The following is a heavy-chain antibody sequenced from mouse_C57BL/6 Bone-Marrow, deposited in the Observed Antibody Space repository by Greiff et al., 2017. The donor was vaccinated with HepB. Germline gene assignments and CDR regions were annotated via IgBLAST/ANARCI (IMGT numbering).Heavy chain of an antibody. CDR1: GYTFTSYW. V-gene: IGHV1-72*01. J-gene: IGHJ3*01. CDR3: AREEGKLYDYDQTAWFAY. CDR2: IDPNSGGT. Sequence: VQLQQPGAELVKPGASVKLSCKASGYTFTSYWMHWVKQRPGRGLEWIGRIDPNSGGTKYNEKFKSKATLTVDKPSSTAYMQLSSLTSEDSAVYYCAREEGKLYDYDQTAWFAYWGQGTLVTVSA. D-gene: IGHD2-4*01.